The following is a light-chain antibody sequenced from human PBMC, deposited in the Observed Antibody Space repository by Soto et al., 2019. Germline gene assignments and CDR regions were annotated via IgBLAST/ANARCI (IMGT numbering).Light chain of an antibody. J-gene: IGLJ2*01. CDR1: SSDVGGYNY. V-gene: IGLV2-14*03. Sequence: QSALTQPASVSGSPGQSITISCTGTSSDVGGYNYVSWYQHHPGKAPKLMIYDVSNRPSGVSNRFSGSKSGNTASLTISGLQAEDEADYDCSSYTSSSILVFGGGTKLTVL. CDR2: DVS. CDR3: SSYTSSSILV.